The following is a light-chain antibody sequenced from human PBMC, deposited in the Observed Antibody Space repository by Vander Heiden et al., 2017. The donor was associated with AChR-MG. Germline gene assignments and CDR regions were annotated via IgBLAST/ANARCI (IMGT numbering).Light chain of an antibody. V-gene: IGLV6-57*03. J-gene: IGLJ2*01. Sequence: FVLTQPHPVSESPGKTVTISCTRNAADIASNYVRWYQQRPGRAPTTVIFEDNHRPSGVPDRFSGSIDSSSNSATLIISGLKTEDEADYYCQSYDDTNRGVFGGGTKLTVL. CDR2: EDN. CDR3: QSYDDTNRGV. CDR1: AADIASNY.